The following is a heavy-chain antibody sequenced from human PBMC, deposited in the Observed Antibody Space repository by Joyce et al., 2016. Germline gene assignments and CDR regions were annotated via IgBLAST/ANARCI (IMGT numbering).Heavy chain of an antibody. D-gene: IGHD2-2*02. J-gene: IGHJ4*02. CDR2: SYPGDSDT. CDR3: ARSTLPGYCSSTSCYIRYYFDY. Sequence: EVQLVQSGAEVKKPGESLKISCKGSGYSFTSYWIGWVRQMPGKGLEWMGLSYPGDSDTRYSPSFQGQVTISADKSISTAYLQWSSLKASDTAMYYCARSTLPGYCSSTSCYIRYYFDYWGQGTLVTVSS. V-gene: IGHV5-51*01. CDR1: GYSFTSYW.